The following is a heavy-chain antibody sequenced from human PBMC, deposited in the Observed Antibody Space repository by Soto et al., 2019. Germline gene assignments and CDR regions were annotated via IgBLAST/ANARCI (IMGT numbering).Heavy chain of an antibody. CDR2: ISSSSSYI. J-gene: IGHJ6*02. CDR3: ARYIVVVPAAMSGMDV. CDR1: GFTFSSYG. D-gene: IGHD2-2*01. Sequence: GGSLRLSCAASGFTFSSYGMHWVRQAPGKGLEWVSSISSSSSYIYYADSVKGRFTISRDNAKNSLYLQMNSLRAEDTAVYYCARYIVVVPAAMSGMDVWGQGTTVTVSS. V-gene: IGHV3-21*01.